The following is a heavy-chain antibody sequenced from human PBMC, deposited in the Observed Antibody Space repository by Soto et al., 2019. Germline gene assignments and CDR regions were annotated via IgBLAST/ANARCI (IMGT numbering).Heavy chain of an antibody. CDR1: GYTFTGYY. J-gene: IGHJ4*02. Sequence: ASVQVSCKASGYTFTGYYMHWVRQAPGQGLEWMGWINPNSGGTNYAQKFQGWVTMTRDTSISTAYMELSRLRSDDTAVYYCARAGDFWSGYLGYYFDYWGQGTLVTVS. D-gene: IGHD3-3*01. V-gene: IGHV1-2*04. CDR2: INPNSGGT. CDR3: ARAGDFWSGYLGYYFDY.